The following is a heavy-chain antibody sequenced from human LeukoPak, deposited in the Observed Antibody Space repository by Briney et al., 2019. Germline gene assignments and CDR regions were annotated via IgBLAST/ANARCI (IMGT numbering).Heavy chain of an antibody. CDR2: ISSSSSYT. D-gene: IGHD3-22*01. V-gene: IGHV3-11*05. Sequence: GGSLRLSCAASGFTFSDYYMSWIRQAPGKGLEWVSYISSSSSYTNYADSVKGRFTISRDNAKNSLYLQMNSLRAEDTAVYYCARDRSSSGYYGPSTDAFDIWGQGTMVTASS. J-gene: IGHJ3*02. CDR3: ARDRSSSGYYGPSTDAFDI. CDR1: GFTFSDYY.